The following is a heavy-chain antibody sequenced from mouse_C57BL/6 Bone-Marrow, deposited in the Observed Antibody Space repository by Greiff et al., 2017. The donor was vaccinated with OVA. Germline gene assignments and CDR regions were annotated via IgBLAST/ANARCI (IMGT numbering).Heavy chain of an antibody. J-gene: IGHJ4*01. CDR3: ERGQPGRGYAMDY. D-gene: IGHD3-3*01. CDR2: IYPGGGYT. V-gene: IGHV1-63*01. Sequence: VQLQQSGAELVRPGTSVKMSCKASGYTFTNYWIGWAKQRPGHGLEWIGDIYPGGGYTNYNEKFKGKATLTADKSSSTAYMQFSSLTSEDSAIYYCERGQPGRGYAMDYWGQGTSVTVSS. CDR1: GYTFTNYW.